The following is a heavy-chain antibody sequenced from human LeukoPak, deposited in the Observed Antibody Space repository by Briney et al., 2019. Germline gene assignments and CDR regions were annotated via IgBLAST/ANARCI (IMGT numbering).Heavy chain of an antibody. D-gene: IGHD3-10*01. Sequence: PSETLSLTCAVYGGSFSGYYWSWIRQPPGKGLEWIGEINHSGSTNYNPSLKSRVTISVDTSKNQFSLKLSSVTAADTAVYYCARDGPADYGSGSYEDWFDPWGQGTLVTVSS. CDR1: GGSFSGYY. CDR3: ARDGPADYGSGSYEDWFDP. V-gene: IGHV4-34*01. CDR2: INHSGST. J-gene: IGHJ5*02.